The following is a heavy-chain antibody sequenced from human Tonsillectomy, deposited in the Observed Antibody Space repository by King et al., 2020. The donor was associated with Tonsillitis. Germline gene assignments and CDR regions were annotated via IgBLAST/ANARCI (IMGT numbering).Heavy chain of an antibody. CDR3: ARVVLQVGGY. V-gene: IGHV1-18*04. J-gene: IGHJ4*02. D-gene: IGHD2-8*02. CDR2: ISAYNGNTNYGNT. Sequence: VQLVQSGAEVKKPGASVKVSCKASGYTFSSYGISWVRQAPGQGLEWMGWISAYNGNTNYGNTNYAQKFQGRVTMTTDTSTSTAYMELRSLRSDDTAVYYCARVVLQVGGYWGQGTLVTVSS. CDR1: GYTFSSYG.